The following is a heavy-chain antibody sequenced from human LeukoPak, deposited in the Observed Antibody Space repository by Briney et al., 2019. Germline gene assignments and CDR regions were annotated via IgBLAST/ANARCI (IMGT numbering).Heavy chain of an antibody. D-gene: IGHD6-6*01. Sequence: ASVKVSCKASGYTFSNYHIGWVRQAPGQGLGWMGWISAYNGNTKYAQNLQGRVTMTTDTSTSTAYMELRSLRPDDTAVYYCARVRSSSSPDYYYYGLDVWGQGTTVTVSS. J-gene: IGHJ6*02. CDR1: GYTFSNYH. CDR3: ARVRSSSSPDYYYYGLDV. CDR2: ISAYNGNT. V-gene: IGHV1-18*01.